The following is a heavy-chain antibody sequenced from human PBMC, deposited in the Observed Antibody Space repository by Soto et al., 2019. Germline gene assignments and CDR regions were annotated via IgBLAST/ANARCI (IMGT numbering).Heavy chain of an antibody. V-gene: IGHV1-69*06. CDR1: GGTFSSYA. Sequence: SVKVSCKASGGTFSSYAISWVRQAPGQGLEWMGGIIPIFGKANYAQKFQGRVTITADKSTITAYMELSSLRSEDTAVYYCARGRPAPLYCRSTSCYPYRFDYWGQGTLVTVSS. D-gene: IGHD2-2*01. CDR2: IIPIFGKA. CDR3: ARGRPAPLYCRSTSCYPYRFDY. J-gene: IGHJ4*02.